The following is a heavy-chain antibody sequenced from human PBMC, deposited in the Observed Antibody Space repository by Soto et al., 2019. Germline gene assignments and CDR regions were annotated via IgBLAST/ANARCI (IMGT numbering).Heavy chain of an antibody. CDR3: ARVFYGSGTLTHFDY. V-gene: IGHV4-30-4*01. Sequence: SETLSLTCTVSGGSISSGDYYWSWIRQPPGKGLEWIGYIYYSGSTYYNPSLKSRVTISVDTSKNQFSLKLSSVTAADTAVYYCARVFYGSGTLTHFDYWGQGTLVTVSS. J-gene: IGHJ4*02. CDR2: IYYSGST. D-gene: IGHD3-10*01. CDR1: GGSISSGDYY.